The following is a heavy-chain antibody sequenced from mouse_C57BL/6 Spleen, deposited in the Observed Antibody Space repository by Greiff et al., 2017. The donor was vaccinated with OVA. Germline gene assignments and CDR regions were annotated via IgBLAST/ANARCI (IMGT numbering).Heavy chain of an antibody. D-gene: IGHD3-3*01. Sequence: EVQRVESGAELVRPGASVKLSCTASGFNIKDDYMHWVKQRPEQGLEWIGWIDPENGDTEYASKFQGKATITADTSSNTAYLQLSSLTSEDTAVYYCTTPGRRVAYWGQGTLVTVSA. CDR2: IDPENGDT. V-gene: IGHV14-4*01. CDR3: TTPGRRVAY. J-gene: IGHJ3*01. CDR1: GFNIKDDY.